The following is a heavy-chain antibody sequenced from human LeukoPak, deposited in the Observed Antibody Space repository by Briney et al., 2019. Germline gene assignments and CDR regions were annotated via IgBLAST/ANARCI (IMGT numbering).Heavy chain of an antibody. J-gene: IGHJ6*02. V-gene: IGHV3-48*03. D-gene: IGHD4-11*01. Sequence: GGSLRLSCAASGFTFSSYEMNWVRQAPGKGVEWVSYVSSSGSTIYYAASVKGRFTISRDNAKNSLYLQINSLRAEDTAVYYCARWATVTTGHYCYYGTDVWGQGTTVTVSS. CDR3: ARWATVTTGHYCYYGTDV. CDR2: VSSSGSTI. CDR1: GFTFSSYE.